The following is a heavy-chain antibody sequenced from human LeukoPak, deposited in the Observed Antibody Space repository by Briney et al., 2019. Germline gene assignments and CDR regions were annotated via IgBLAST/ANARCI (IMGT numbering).Heavy chain of an antibody. J-gene: IGHJ3*02. D-gene: IGHD3-9*01. CDR1: GFTFSSYS. CDR2: ISSSSSYI. V-gene: IGHV3-21*01. Sequence: GGSLRLSCAASGFTFSSYSMNWVRQAPGKGLEWVLSISSSSSYIYYADSVKGRFTISRDNAKNSLYLQMNSLRAEDTAVYYCARDHAYYDILTGSPSAFDIWGQGTMVTVSS. CDR3: ARDHAYYDILTGSPSAFDI.